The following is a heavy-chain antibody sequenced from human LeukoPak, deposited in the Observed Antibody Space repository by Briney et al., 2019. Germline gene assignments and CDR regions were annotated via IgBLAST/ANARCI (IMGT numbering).Heavy chain of an antibody. CDR1: GFTFSDYY. D-gene: IGHD2-2*01. CDR3: ARVGRYCSSTSCLKYFDY. J-gene: IGHJ4*02. Sequence: GGSLRLSCAASGFTFSDYYMSWIRQAPGKGLGWVSYISSSGSTIYYADSVKGRFTISRDNAKNSLYLQMNSLRAEDTAVYYCARVGRYCSSTSCLKYFDYWGQGTLVTVSS. V-gene: IGHV3-11*01. CDR2: ISSSGSTI.